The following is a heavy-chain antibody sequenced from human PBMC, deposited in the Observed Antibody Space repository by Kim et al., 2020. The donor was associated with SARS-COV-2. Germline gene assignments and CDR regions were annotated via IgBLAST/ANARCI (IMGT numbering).Heavy chain of an antibody. CDR3: AKDLLTLDAFDI. V-gene: IGHV3-23*01. Sequence: GGSLRLSCAASGFTFSNYAMSWVRQAPGKGLEWVSSINSRADDTYYSGSVKGRFTISRDNSETLYLQMNSLRADATALFYCAKDLLTLDAFDIWGQGTMV. CDR2: INSRADDT. J-gene: IGHJ3*02. CDR1: GFTFSNYA. D-gene: IGHD1-26*01.